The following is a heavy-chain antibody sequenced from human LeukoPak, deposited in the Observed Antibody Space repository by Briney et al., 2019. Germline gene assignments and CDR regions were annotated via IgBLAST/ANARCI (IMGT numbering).Heavy chain of an antibody. D-gene: IGHD6-19*01. V-gene: IGHV3-23*05. Sequence: GGSLRLSCAASEFIFSDYAMGWVRQAPGKGLEWVSTIDKTTYPTFYADSVKGRFTISRDNSKNTLYLQMDSLRTEDTAVYFCAKFEGATIPGWFNDYWGQGILVTVSS. J-gene: IGHJ4*02. CDR2: IDKTTYPT. CDR1: EFIFSDYA. CDR3: AKFEGATIPGWFNDY.